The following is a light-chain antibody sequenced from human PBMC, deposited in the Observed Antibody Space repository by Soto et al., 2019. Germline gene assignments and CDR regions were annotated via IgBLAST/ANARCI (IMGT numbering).Light chain of an antibody. V-gene: IGKV3-20*01. Sequence: DIVLTQSPGTLSLSPGERATLSCRASQSVSSNHLAWYQQKPGQAPRLLIYGGSSRATGIPVRFSGSGSETDFTLTITRLEPEDSAVYFCQQYTGPPTTFGQGTRLEIK. CDR2: GGS. CDR3: QQYTGPPTT. CDR1: QSVSSNH. J-gene: IGKJ5*01.